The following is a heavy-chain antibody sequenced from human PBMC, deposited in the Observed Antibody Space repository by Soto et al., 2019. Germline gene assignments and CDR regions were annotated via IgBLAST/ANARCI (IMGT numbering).Heavy chain of an antibody. CDR1: GGSISSYY. CDR2: IYYSGST. Sequence: SETLSLTCTVSGGSISSYYWSWIRQPPGKGLEWIGYIYYSGSTNYNPSLKSRVTISVDTSKNQFSLKLSSVTAADTAVYYCARSGGESGYSSGPTAYWGQGTLVTVSS. J-gene: IGHJ4*02. D-gene: IGHD6-19*01. CDR3: ARSGGESGYSSGPTAY. V-gene: IGHV4-59*01.